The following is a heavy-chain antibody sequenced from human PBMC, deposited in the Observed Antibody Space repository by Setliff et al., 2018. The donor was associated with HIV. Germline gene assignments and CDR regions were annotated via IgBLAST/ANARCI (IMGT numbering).Heavy chain of an antibody. Sequence: ASVKVSCKASDYTFTSYGISWVRQAPGQGLEWMGWISAYNGHTRYAQKLQGRVTMTTDTSTSTAYMELRSLRSDDTAVYFCAREKRGYSYAKEAFDIWGHGTMVTV. CDR1: DYTFTSYG. D-gene: IGHD5-18*01. V-gene: IGHV1-18*01. CDR3: AREKRGYSYAKEAFDI. J-gene: IGHJ3*02. CDR2: ISAYNGHT.